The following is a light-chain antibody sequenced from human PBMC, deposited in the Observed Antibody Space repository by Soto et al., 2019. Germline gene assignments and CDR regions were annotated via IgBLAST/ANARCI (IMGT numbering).Light chain of an antibody. CDR3: AAWDASLNGWV. CDR1: SSNIGSNT. V-gene: IGLV1-44*01. J-gene: IGLJ3*02. CDR2: SNN. Sequence: QAVPTQPPSASGTPGQRVTISCSGSSSNIGSNTVNWYQQLPGTAPKLLIYSNNQRPSGVPDRFSGSKSGTSASLAISGLQSEDEADYYCAAWDASLNGWVFGGGTKLTV.